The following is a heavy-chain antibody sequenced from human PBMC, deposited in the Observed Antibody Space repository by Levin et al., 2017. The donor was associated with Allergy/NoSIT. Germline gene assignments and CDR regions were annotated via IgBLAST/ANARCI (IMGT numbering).Heavy chain of an antibody. CDR3: AKERWSGSNSFDY. CDR2: FSRNGDKI. J-gene: IGHJ4*02. CDR1: GFKFEDYA. D-gene: IGHD1-26*01. Sequence: QSGGSLRLSCAAPGFKFEDYAIHWVRQAPGKGLEWVSGFSRNGDKIGYADSVKGRFTISRDNAKNSVYLQMNSLRSEDTALYYCAKERWSGSNSFDYWGQGTLVTVSS. V-gene: IGHV3-9*01.